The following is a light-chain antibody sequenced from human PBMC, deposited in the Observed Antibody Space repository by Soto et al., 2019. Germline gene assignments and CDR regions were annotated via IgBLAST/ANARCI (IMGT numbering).Light chain of an antibody. CDR1: QSVSSN. CDR3: QQYDNWPPLT. CDR2: GAS. V-gene: IGKV3-15*01. J-gene: IGKJ4*01. Sequence: EIVMTQSPATLSVSPGERATLSCRASQSVSSNLAWYQQKPGQAPRLLIYGASTRATGIPVRFSGSGSGTDFTLTIISLQSEDFAVYYCQQYDNWPPLTFGGGTKVEIK.